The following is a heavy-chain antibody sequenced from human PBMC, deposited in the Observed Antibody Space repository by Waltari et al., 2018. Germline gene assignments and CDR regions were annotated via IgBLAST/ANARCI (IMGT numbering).Heavy chain of an antibody. Sequence: EVQLVESGGGLVQPGRSLRLSCAASGITFDDYAMHWVRQAPGKGRGWVSGMSWNSGSIGYADSVKGRFTISRDNAKNSLYLQMNSLRTEDTALYYCAKGHSGSYGLDYWGQGTLVTVSS. D-gene: IGHD1-26*01. CDR2: MSWNSGSI. CDR1: GITFDDYA. CDR3: AKGHSGSYGLDY. J-gene: IGHJ4*02. V-gene: IGHV3-9*01.